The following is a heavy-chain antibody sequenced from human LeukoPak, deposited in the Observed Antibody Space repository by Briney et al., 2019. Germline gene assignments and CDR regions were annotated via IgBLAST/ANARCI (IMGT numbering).Heavy chain of an antibody. J-gene: IGHJ4*02. D-gene: IGHD6-19*01. CDR3: AKGNSRGYSSGSIPFDY. CDR2: IRYDGSNK. Sequence: PGGSLRLSCAASGFTFSSYGMHWVRQAPGKGLEWVAFIRYDGSNKYSADSVKGRFTISRDNSKNTLYLQMNSLRAEDTAVYYCAKGNSRGYSSGSIPFDYWGQGTLVTVSS. CDR1: GFTFSSYG. V-gene: IGHV3-30*02.